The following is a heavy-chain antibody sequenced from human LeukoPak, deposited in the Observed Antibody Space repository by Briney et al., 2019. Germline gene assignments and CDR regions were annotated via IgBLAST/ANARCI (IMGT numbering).Heavy chain of an antibody. Sequence: ASVKVSCKASGGTFSSYAISWVRQASGQGLEWMGWMNPNSGNTGYAQKFQGRVTMTDYTSTDTAYIEVSGLRSDDTAVYFCATTFRATDDDYYGMDVWGQGTTVTVSS. CDR2: MNPNSGNT. D-gene: IGHD1-1*01. CDR3: ATTFRATDDDYYGMDV. CDR1: GGTFSSYA. V-gene: IGHV1-8*02. J-gene: IGHJ6*02.